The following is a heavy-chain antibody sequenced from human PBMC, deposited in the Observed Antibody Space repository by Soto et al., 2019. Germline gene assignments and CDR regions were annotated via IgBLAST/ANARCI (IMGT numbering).Heavy chain of an antibody. CDR1: GGSMSFYS. CDR3: ARAHCSNGICYAFDI. J-gene: IGHJ3*02. V-gene: IGHV4-59*01. D-gene: IGHD2-8*01. Sequence: SETLSLTCAVSGGSMSFYSWSWIRQPPGKGLEWIGYIHHSGDTDYNPSLKSRVTISVDRPQNQLSLKLTSVTTADKAVYYCARAHCSNGICYAFDIWGPGTKVTVSS. CDR2: IHHSGDT.